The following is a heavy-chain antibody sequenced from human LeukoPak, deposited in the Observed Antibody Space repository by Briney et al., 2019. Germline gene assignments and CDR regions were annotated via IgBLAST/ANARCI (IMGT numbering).Heavy chain of an antibody. CDR2: IWYDGSIK. V-gene: IGHV3-30*02. CDR1: GFTFNTHG. D-gene: IGHD6-13*01. Sequence: GGSLRLSCAASGFTFNTHGMHWVRQAPGKGLEWVAVIWYDGSIKYYSDSVKGRFTISRDNSKNTLYLQMSSLRAEDTAVYYCVKDGGIAAAARLYYYYYGMDVWGQGTTVTVSS. CDR3: VKDGGIAAAARLYYYYYGMDV. J-gene: IGHJ6*02.